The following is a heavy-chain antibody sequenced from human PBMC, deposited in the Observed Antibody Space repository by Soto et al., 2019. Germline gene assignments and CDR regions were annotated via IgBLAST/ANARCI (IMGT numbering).Heavy chain of an antibody. Sequence: GGSLRLSCAASGFTFSSYGMHWVRQAPGKGLEWVSYISGGGGTTYYADSVKGRFTISRDNAKKSLYLQLSSLRDVDTAVYYCARDPMSGSQKLYFDYWGQGTLVTVSS. D-gene: IGHD1-26*01. CDR2: ISGGGGTT. CDR3: ARDPMSGSQKLYFDY. V-gene: IGHV3-48*02. J-gene: IGHJ4*02. CDR1: GFTFSSYG.